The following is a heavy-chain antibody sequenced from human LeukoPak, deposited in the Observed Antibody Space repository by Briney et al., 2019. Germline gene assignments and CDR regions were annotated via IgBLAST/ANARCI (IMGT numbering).Heavy chain of an antibody. V-gene: IGHV3-43*02. D-gene: IGHD3-10*01. CDR3: AKDLQDLLWFGESLGAFDY. J-gene: IGHJ4*02. Sequence: GGSLRLSCAASGFTFDDYAMHWVRQAPGKGLEWVSLISGDDGSTYFADSVKGRFTISRDNSKNSLYLQMNSLRTEDTALYYCAKDLQDLLWFGESLGAFDYWGQGTLVTVSS. CDR2: ISGDDGST. CDR1: GFTFDDYA.